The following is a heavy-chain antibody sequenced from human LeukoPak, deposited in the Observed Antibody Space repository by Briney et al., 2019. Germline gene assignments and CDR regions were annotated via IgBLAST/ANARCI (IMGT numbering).Heavy chain of an antibody. CDR2: ISSSGSTI. Sequence: SGGSLRLSCAASGFTFSSYEMNWVRQAPGKGLEWVSYISSSGSTIYYADSVKGRFTISRDNAKNSLYLQMNSLRAEDTAVYYCAKEITMVRGVIPSFDYWGQGTLVTVSS. CDR3: AKEITMVRGVIPSFDY. D-gene: IGHD3-10*01. CDR1: GFTFSSYE. V-gene: IGHV3-48*03. J-gene: IGHJ4*02.